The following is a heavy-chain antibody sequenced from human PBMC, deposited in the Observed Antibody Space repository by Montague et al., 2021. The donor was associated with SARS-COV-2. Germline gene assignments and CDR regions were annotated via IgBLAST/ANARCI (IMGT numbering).Heavy chain of an antibody. J-gene: IGHJ3*02. CDR2: VSGSTTNT. D-gene: IGHD3-22*01. Sequence: SLRLSCAASGFTFSSYAMSWVRQAPGKGLEWVSTVSGSTTNTFYADSVKGRFTISRDNSKNTLYLQMNSLRAEDSAVYYCAKDRPGYDTSGYYHYGASDIWGQGTMVTVSS. CDR1: GFTFSSYA. CDR3: AKDRPGYDTSGYYHYGASDI. V-gene: IGHV3-23*01.